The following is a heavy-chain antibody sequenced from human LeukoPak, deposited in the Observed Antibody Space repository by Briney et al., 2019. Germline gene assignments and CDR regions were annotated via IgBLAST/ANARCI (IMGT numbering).Heavy chain of an antibody. D-gene: IGHD2-2*01. J-gene: IGHJ4*02. CDR3: ARTYCDSTTCYRFDY. CDR1: GGSISSSSYY. CDR2: IYYSGST. Sequence: KPSETLSLTCTVSGGSISSSSYYWGWIRQPPGKGLEWIGSIYYSGSTYYNPSLNSRVTISVDTSENQFSLELRSVTAADAAVYYCARTYCDSTTCYRFDYWGQGTLVTVSS. V-gene: IGHV4-39*07.